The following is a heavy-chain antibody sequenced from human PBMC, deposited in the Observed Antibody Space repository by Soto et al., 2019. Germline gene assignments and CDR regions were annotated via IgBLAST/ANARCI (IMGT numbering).Heavy chain of an antibody. J-gene: IGHJ3*02. D-gene: IGHD2-2*01. V-gene: IGHV4-34*01. Sequence: QVQLQQWGAGLLKPSETLSLTCAVYGGSFSGYYWSWIRQPPGKGLEWIGEINHSGSTNYNPSLKSRVTISVDTSKNQFSLKLISVTAADTSVYYCATRGYCSSTSCPTDAFDIWGQGTMVTVSS. CDR2: INHSGST. CDR3: ATRGYCSSTSCPTDAFDI. CDR1: GGSFSGYY.